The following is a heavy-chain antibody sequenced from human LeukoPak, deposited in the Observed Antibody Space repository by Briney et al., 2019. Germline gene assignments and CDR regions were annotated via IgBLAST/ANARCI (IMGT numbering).Heavy chain of an antibody. CDR1: GFTFSSYW. CDR3: AKGRDHDTFPDAFDV. J-gene: IGHJ3*01. Sequence: GGSLRLSCAASGFTFSSYWMNWARQAPGKGLEWVASINHNGDVNYYVDSVKGRFTISRDNSENTLFLQMNSLRAEDTAVYYCAKGRDHDTFPDAFDVWGQGTMVTASS. D-gene: IGHD2/OR15-2a*01. CDR2: INHNGDVN. V-gene: IGHV3-7*03.